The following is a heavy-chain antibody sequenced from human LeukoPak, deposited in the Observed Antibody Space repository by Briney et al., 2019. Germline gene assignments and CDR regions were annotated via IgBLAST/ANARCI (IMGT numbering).Heavy chain of an antibody. CDR3: ARGSFYESSAYCPADY. CDR1: GGSISSYY. Sequence: TSETLSLTCTVSGGSISSYYWSWIRQPAGKGLERIGRIYTSGSTNYNPSLKSRVTMSVDTSKNQFSLELSSVTAADTAVYYCARGSFYESSAYCPADYWGQGTLVTVSP. CDR2: IYTSGST. D-gene: IGHD3-22*01. J-gene: IGHJ4*02. V-gene: IGHV4-4*07.